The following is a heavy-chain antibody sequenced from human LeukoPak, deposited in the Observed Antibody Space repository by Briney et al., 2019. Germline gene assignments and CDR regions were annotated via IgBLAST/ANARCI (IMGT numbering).Heavy chain of an antibody. CDR3: ARVGAAAGDY. J-gene: IGHJ4*02. CDR2: IYYSGST. Sequence: PSETLSLTCTVSGGSISSSSYYWGWIRQPPGKGLEWIGSIYYSGSTYYNPSLKSRVTISVDTSKNQFSLKLSSVTAADTAVYYCARVGAAAGDYWGQGTLVTVSS. CDR1: GGSISSSSYY. D-gene: IGHD6-13*01. V-gene: IGHV4-39*07.